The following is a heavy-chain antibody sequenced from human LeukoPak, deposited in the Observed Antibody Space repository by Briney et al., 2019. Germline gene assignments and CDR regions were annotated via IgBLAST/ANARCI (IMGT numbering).Heavy chain of an antibody. CDR3: ARTIAAAGTGGDY. D-gene: IGHD6-13*01. Sequence: SETLSLTCTVSGGSISSYYWSWIRQPPGKGLEGIGYIYNSGTTNYNPSLKSRVTISVDTSKSQFSLKLSSVTAADTAMYYCARTIAAAGTGGDYWGQGTLVTVSS. CDR1: GGSISSYY. J-gene: IGHJ4*02. V-gene: IGHV4-59*01. CDR2: IYNSGTT.